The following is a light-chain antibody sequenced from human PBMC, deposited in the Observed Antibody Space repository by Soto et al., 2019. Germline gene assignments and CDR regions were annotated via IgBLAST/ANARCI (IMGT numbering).Light chain of an antibody. J-gene: IGKJ3*01. V-gene: IGKV3-20*01. Sequence: EIVLTQSPGTLSLSPGEGATLSCRASQTISNTYLAWYQQKPGQAPRLLIYGASSRATGIPDRFSGSVSGTDFTLTTSGLEREDFAVYYCQSYGRTVFTFGPGTKVDIK. CDR3: QSYGRTVFT. CDR1: QTISNTY. CDR2: GAS.